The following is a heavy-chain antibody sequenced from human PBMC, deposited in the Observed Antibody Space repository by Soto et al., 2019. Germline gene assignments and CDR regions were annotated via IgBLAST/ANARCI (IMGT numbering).Heavy chain of an antibody. D-gene: IGHD2-21*02. J-gene: IGHJ4*02. CDR1: GFTFSSYG. V-gene: IGHV3-33*01. Sequence: GGSLRLSCAASGFTFSSYGMHWVRQAPGKGLEWVAVIWYDGSNKYYADSVKGRFTISRDNSKNTLYLQMNSLRAEDTAVYYCARDLGAYCGGDCPPGDYWGQGTLVTVSS. CDR2: IWYDGSNK. CDR3: ARDLGAYCGGDCPPGDY.